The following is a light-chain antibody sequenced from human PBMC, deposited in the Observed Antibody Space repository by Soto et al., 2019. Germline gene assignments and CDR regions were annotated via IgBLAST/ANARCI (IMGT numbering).Light chain of an antibody. CDR3: QQANSFPRT. V-gene: IGKV1D-12*01. CDR1: QAISTW. Sequence: DIQMTQSPSSVSASVGDRVTITCRASQAISTWLAWYQQKPGKAPKLLIYAASNLQTGVPSRFSGSGSGTDFTLTSSSLQPEDFATDYCQQANSFPRTFGQGTKVEIK. CDR2: AAS. J-gene: IGKJ1*01.